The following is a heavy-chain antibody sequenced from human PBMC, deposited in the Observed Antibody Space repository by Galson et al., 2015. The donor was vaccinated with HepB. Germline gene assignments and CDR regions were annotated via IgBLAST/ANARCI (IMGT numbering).Heavy chain of an antibody. V-gene: IGHV3-23*01. CDR1: GFTFSSYA. CDR3: PKGPMIVVQPIDY. J-gene: IGHJ4*02. CDR2: ISGSGGST. D-gene: IGHD3-22*01. Sequence: SLRLPCAAAGFTFSSYAMSWVRQAPGKGLEWVSAISGSGGSTYYADSVKGRFTISRDNSKNTLYLQMNSLRAEDTAVYYCPKGPMIVVQPIDYLGQGTLVTVSS.